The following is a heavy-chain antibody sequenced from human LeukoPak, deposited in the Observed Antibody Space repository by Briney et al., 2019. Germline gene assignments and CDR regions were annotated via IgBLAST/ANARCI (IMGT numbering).Heavy chain of an antibody. CDR1: GYTFTSYY. CDR2: INPSGGTT. CDR3: ARLLRYFDWTEY. Sequence: ASVKVSCKASGYTFTSYYMHWVRQAPGQGLDRMGIINPSGGTTIYAQRFQGRVTMTRDTSTSTAYMELSSQRSEDIDVYYCARLLRYFDWTEYWGQGTLVTVSS. J-gene: IGHJ4*02. D-gene: IGHD3-9*01. V-gene: IGHV1-46*01.